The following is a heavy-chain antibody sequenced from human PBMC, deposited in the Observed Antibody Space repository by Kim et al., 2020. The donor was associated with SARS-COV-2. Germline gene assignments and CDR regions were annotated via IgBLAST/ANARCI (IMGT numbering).Heavy chain of an antibody. V-gene: IGHV1-2*06. J-gene: IGHJ6*03. CDR2: INPNSGGT. CDR1: GYTFTGYY. CDR3: ARAAWGSGRGGYYMDV. Sequence: ASVKVSCKASGYTFTGYYMHWVRQAPGQGLEWMGRINPNSGGTNYAQKFQGRVTMTRDTSISTAYMELSRLRSDDTAVYYCARAAWGSGRGGYYMDVWQRDHGHRLL. D-gene: IGHD6-19*01.